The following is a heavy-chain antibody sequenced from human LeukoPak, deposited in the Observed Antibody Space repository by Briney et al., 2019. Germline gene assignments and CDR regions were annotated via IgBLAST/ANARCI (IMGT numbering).Heavy chain of an antibody. J-gene: IGHJ4*02. CDR2: ISCSGSTI. Sequence: PGGSLRLSCAASGFTFSDYYMSWIRQAPGKGLEWVSYISCSGSTIYYADSVKSRFTISRDNAKNSLYLQMNSLRAEDTAVYYCARRMDDYGDFPDDYWGQGTLVTVSS. V-gene: IGHV3-11*04. CDR1: GFTFSDYY. CDR3: ARRMDDYGDFPDDY. D-gene: IGHD4-17*01.